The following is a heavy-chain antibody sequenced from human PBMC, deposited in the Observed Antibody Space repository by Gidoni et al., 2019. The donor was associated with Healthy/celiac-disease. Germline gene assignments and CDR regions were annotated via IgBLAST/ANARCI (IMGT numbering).Heavy chain of an antibody. CDR1: GFTFSSYA. V-gene: IGHV3-23*01. J-gene: IGHJ4*02. CDR2: ISGSGGST. D-gene: IGHD3-10*01. Sequence: EVQLLESGGGLVQPGGSLRLSCAASGFTFSSYAMSWVRQAPGKGLQWVSAISGSGGSTDYADSVKGRFTRSRDNSKNTLYLQMNSLRAEDTAVYYCAKDSMVRGVREDYWGQGTLVTVSS. CDR3: AKDSMVRGVREDY.